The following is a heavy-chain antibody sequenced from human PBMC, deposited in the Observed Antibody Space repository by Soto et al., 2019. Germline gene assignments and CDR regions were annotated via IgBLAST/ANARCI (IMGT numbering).Heavy chain of an antibody. CDR2: IDWDDDK. CDR3: ARIPLGYCSSTSCRSEYYYYGMDV. D-gene: IGHD2-2*01. J-gene: IGHJ6*02. Sequence: PTLVNPTQTLTLTCTFSGFSLSTSGMCVSWIRQPPGKALEWLALIDWDDDKYYSTSLKTRLTISKDTSKNQVVLTMTNMDPVDTATYYCARIPLGYCSSTSCRSEYYYYGMDVSGQGTTVTVSS. CDR1: GFSLSTSGMC. V-gene: IGHV2-70*01.